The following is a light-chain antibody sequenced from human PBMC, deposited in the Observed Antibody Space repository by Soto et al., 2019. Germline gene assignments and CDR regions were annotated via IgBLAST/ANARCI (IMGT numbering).Light chain of an antibody. V-gene: IGKV1-39*01. Sequence: DIQMTQSPSSLAASVGDRVTITCRASQNISSLLNWYQQRPGKAPQLLISVASLLQTGVPSRFSGSGSGTDFTLTISSLQPEDFATYYCQQSHSTPRTFGGGTKVDIK. CDR3: QQSHSTPRT. CDR2: VAS. CDR1: QNISSL. J-gene: IGKJ4*01.